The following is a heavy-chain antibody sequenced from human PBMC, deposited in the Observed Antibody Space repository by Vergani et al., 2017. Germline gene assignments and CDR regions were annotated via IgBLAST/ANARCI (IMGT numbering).Heavy chain of an antibody. J-gene: IGHJ4*02. Sequence: VQLVESGGGVVQPGRSLRLSCAASGFTFSSYAMHWVRQAPGKGLEWVAVISYDGSNKYYADSVKGRFTISRDNSKNTLYLQMNSLRAEDTAVYYCARGRRGSSSRYFDYWGQGTLVTVSS. V-gene: IGHV3-30-3*01. CDR3: ARGRRGSSSRYFDY. CDR1: GFTFSSYA. CDR2: ISYDGSNK. D-gene: IGHD6-6*01.